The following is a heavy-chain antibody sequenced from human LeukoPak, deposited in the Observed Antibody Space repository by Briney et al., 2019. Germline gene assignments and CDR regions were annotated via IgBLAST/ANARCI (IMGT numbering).Heavy chain of an antibody. CDR3: ARAFRQAVDRFDY. V-gene: IGHV1-8*01. D-gene: IGHD4-23*01. CDR1: GYTFTSYD. CDR2: MNPNSGNT. J-gene: IGHJ4*02. Sequence: ASVKVSCKASGYTFTSYDINWVRQATGQGLEWMGWMNPNSGNTGYAQKFQGRVTMTRNTSISTAYMELSSLRSEDTAVYYCARAFRQAVDRFDYWGQGTLVTVSS.